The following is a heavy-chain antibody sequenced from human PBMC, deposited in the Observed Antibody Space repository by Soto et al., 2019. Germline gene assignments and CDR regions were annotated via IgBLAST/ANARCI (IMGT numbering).Heavy chain of an antibody. V-gene: IGHV4-59*01. CDR3: ARGVDDFWSGYSVGCNWFDP. CDR2: IYYSGST. D-gene: IGHD3-3*01. CDR1: GGSISSYY. Sequence: SETLSLTCTVSGGSISSYYWSWIRQPPGKGLEWIGYIYYSGSTNYNPSLKSRVTISVDTSKNQFSLKLSSVTAADTAVYYCARGVDDFWSGYSVGCNWFDPWGQGTLVTVSS. J-gene: IGHJ5*02.